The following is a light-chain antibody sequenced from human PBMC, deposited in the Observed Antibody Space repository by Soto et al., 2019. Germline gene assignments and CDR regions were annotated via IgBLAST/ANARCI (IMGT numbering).Light chain of an antibody. CDR1: QDISNY. Sequence: DIQMTQSPSSLYASVGDRVTITCQASQDISNYLYWYLQKTGKATKVLIYDASNLQTGVPSRFSGTGSGTDFTFSISTLQPEDLAVYYCQQYDHLPSTFGQGTRLDIK. CDR3: QQYDHLPST. V-gene: IGKV1-33*01. J-gene: IGKJ5*01. CDR2: DAS.